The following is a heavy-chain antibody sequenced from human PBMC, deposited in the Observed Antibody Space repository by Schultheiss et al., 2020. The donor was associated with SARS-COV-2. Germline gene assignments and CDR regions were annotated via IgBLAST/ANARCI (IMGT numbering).Heavy chain of an antibody. CDR1: GGSFSGYY. CDR3: VRDQGDADNYCPYDC. J-gene: IGHJ4*02. CDR2: IYHSGST. V-gene: IGHV4-34*01. Sequence: SETLSLTCAVYGGSFSGYYWSWIRQPPGKGLEWIGEIYHSGSTNYNPSLKSRVTISVDKSKNQFSLKLNSVTAADTAVYYCVRDQGDADNYCPYDCWGQGTLVTVSS. D-gene: IGHD5-24*01.